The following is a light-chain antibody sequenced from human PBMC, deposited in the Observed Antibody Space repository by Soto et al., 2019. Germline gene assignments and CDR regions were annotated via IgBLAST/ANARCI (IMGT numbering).Light chain of an antibody. V-gene: IGKV3-20*01. CDR1: QSVSSSY. J-gene: IGKJ5*01. Sequence: SPGTLSLSPGERATLSCRASQSVSSSYLAWYQQKPGQAPRLLIYGASSRATGIPDRFSGSGSGTDFTLTISRLEPEDFAVYYCQQYGSSRITFGQGTRLEI. CDR3: QQYGSSRIT. CDR2: GAS.